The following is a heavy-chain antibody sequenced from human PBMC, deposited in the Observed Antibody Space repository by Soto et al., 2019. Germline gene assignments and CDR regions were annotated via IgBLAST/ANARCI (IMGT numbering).Heavy chain of an antibody. V-gene: IGHV3-74*01. CDR3: ARGDCVGGTCYSLAGSFYYYMDV. CDR2: INSDGSVS. Sequence: EVQLVESGGGLVQPGGSLRLSCAASGFTFSHYWMYWVRQAPGKGLVWVSRINSDGSVSSYADSVKGRLTISRDNVKNTLYLQMDSLRAEATAVYYCARGDCVGGTCYSLAGSFYYYMDVWGKGTTVTVFS. D-gene: IGHD2-15*01. CDR1: GFTFSHYW. J-gene: IGHJ6*03.